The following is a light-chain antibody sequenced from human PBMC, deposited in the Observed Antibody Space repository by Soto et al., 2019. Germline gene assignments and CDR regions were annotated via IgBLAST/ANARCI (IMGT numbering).Light chain of an antibody. CDR1: NSDIGRFNY. CDR2: GVS. CDR3: SSFADTTNSV. J-gene: IGLJ1*01. Sequence: QSVLTHPATVCGSPGHSITISCTGTNSDIGRFNYVSWYQHRPGRAPRLLIYGVSDRPSGVSARFSGSKSGNTASLTISGLQAEDEADYYCSSFADTTNSVFGRGTKVTVL. V-gene: IGLV2-14*01.